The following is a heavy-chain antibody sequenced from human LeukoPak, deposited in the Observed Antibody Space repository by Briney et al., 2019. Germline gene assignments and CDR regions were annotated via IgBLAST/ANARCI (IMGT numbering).Heavy chain of an antibody. Sequence: GGSLRLSCAASGFTLSSYWMHWVRQAPGKGLVWVSRINSDGSGTTYADSVKGRFTISRDNAKNTLYLQMNSLRAEDTAVYYCSTAMVDPYYFDYSSQGTLVTVPP. CDR2: INSDGSGT. J-gene: IGHJ4*02. V-gene: IGHV3-74*01. CDR3: STAMVDPYYFDY. CDR1: GFTLSSYW. D-gene: IGHD2-15*01.